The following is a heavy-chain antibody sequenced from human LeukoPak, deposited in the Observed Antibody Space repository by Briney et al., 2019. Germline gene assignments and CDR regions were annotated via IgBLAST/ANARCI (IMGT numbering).Heavy chain of an antibody. V-gene: IGHV3-66*01. D-gene: IGHD6-13*01. CDR3: ARDRKSSSWYEGGYFDY. CDR2: IYSGGST. Sequence: PGGSLRLSCAASRFTVSSNYMSWVRQAPGKGLEWVSVIYSGGSTYYADSVKGRFTISRDNSKNTLYLQMNSLRAEDTAVYYCARDRKSSSWYEGGYFDYWGQGTLVTVSS. CDR1: RFTVSSNY. J-gene: IGHJ4*02.